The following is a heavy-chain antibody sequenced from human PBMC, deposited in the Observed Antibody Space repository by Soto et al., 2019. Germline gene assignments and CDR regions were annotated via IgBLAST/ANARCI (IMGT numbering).Heavy chain of an antibody. V-gene: IGHV4-39*01. CDR3: ARRITMVRGVITNYYYYYGMDV. CDR1: GGSISSSSYY. Sequence: SETLSLTCTVSGGSISSSSYYWGWIRQPPGKGLEWIGSIYYSGSTYYNPSLKSPVTISVATSKNQFYLKLSSVTAADTAVYYCARRITMVRGVITNYYYYYGMDVWGQGTTVTVSS. D-gene: IGHD3-10*01. CDR2: IYYSGST. J-gene: IGHJ6*02.